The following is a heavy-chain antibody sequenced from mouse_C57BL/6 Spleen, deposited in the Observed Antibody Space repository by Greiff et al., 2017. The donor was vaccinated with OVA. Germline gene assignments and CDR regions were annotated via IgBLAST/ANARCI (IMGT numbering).Heavy chain of an antibody. D-gene: IGHD2-3*01. CDR1: GFTFSDYG. CDR3: AKFYDGYYYFDY. V-gene: IGHV5-17*01. CDR2: ISSGSSTI. J-gene: IGHJ2*01. Sequence: EVKVVESGGGLVKPGGSLKLSCAASGFTFSDYGMHWVRQAPEKGLEWVAYISSGSSTIYYADTVKGRFTISRDNAKNTLFLQMTSLRSEDTAMYYCAKFYDGYYYFDYWGQGTTLTVSS.